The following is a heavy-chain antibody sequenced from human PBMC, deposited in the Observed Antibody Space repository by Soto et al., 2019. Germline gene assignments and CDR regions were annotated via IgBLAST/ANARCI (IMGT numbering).Heavy chain of an antibody. CDR2: ISYDGSNK. V-gene: IGHV3-30-3*01. J-gene: IGHJ4*02. D-gene: IGHD5-18*01. CDR3: ARDTAMVTPYYFDY. CDR1: GFTFSSYA. Sequence: PGGSLRLSCAASGFTFSSYAMHWVRQAPGKGLEWVAVISYDGSNKYYADSVKGRFTISRDNSKNTLYLQMNSLRAEDTAVYYCARDTAMVTPYYFDYWGQGTLVTVSS.